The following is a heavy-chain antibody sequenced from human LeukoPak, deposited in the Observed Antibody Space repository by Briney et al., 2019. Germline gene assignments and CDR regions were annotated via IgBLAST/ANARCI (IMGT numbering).Heavy chain of an antibody. J-gene: IGHJ3*02. D-gene: IGHD2-8*01. Sequence: GGSLRLSCAASGFTFSDYYMTWIRQAPGKGLEWVSYISSSGSSIYYADSVKGRFSISRDNANSSLFLQMNSLRGDDTALYYCARVGLLVNGAFDIWGQGTMVTVAS. CDR3: ARVGLLVNGAFDI. CDR1: GFTFSDYY. CDR2: ISSSGSSI. V-gene: IGHV3-11*04.